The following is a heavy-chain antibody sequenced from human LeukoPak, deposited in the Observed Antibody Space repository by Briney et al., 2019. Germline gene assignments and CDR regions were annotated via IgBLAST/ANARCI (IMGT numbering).Heavy chain of an antibody. D-gene: IGHD3-22*01. J-gene: IGHJ5*02. V-gene: IGHV3-23*01. Sequence: GGSLRLSCAASGFTFSSYAMSWVRQAPGKGLEWVSAISGSGGSTYYADSVKGRFTISRDNSKNTLYLQMNSLRAEDTAVYYCAKVSGGDSSGYYFFPHNWFDPWGQGTLVTVSS. CDR3: AKVSGGDSSGYYFFPHNWFDP. CDR2: ISGSGGST. CDR1: GFTFSSYA.